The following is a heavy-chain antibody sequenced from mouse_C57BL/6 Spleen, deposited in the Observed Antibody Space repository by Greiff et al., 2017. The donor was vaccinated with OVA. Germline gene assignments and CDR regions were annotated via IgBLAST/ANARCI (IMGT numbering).Heavy chain of an antibody. CDR1: GYSITSGYY. CDR3: ARVSYGSRHWYFDV. Sequence: EVKLQESGPGLVKPSQSLSLTCSVTGYSITSGYYWNWIRQFPGHKLEWMGYISYDGSNNYNPSLKNRISITRDTSKNQFFLKLNSVTTEDTATYYCARVSYGSRHWYFDVWGTGTTVTVSS. D-gene: IGHD1-1*01. V-gene: IGHV3-6*01. J-gene: IGHJ1*03. CDR2: ISYDGSN.